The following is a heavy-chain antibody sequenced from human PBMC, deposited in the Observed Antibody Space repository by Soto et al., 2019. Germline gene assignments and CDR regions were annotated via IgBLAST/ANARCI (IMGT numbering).Heavy chain of an antibody. D-gene: IGHD2-21*01. V-gene: IGHV1-8*01. J-gene: IGHJ5*02. CDR1: GYTFTSYD. Sequence: ASVKVSCKASGYTFTSYDINWVRQATGQGLEWMGWMNPNSGNTGYAQKFQGRVTMTRNTSISTAYMELSSLRSEDTAVYYCASRVVVLQRFDPGGQETLVTVSS. CDR3: ASRVVVLQRFDP. CDR2: MNPNSGNT.